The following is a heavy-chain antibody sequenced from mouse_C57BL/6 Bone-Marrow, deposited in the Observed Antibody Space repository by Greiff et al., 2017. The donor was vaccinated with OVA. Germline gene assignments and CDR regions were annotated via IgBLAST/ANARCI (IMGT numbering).Heavy chain of an antibody. CDR1: GYSITSGYD. Sequence: DVKLQESGPGMVKPSQSLSLTCTVTGYSITSGYDWHWIRHFPGNKLEWMGYISYSGSTNYNPSLKSRISITHDTSKNHFFLKLNSVTTEDTATYYCAREGVRHYFDYWGQGTTLTVSS. CDR3: AREGVRHYFDY. J-gene: IGHJ2*01. D-gene: IGHD1-2*01. CDR2: ISYSGST. V-gene: IGHV3-1*01.